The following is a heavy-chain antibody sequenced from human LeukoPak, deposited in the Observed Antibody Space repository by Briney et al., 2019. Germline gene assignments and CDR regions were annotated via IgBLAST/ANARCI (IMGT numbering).Heavy chain of an antibody. D-gene: IGHD3-10*01. CDR3: ARHSNTMVRGVLH. Sequence: GESLQISCKGSGYIFTSYWIGWVRQMPGKGLEWVGIIYPGDSDTRYSPSFQGQVTISADKSISTAYLQWSSLKASDTAMYYCARHSNTMVRGVLHWGQGTLVTVSS. V-gene: IGHV5-51*01. CDR1: GYIFTSYW. J-gene: IGHJ4*02. CDR2: IYPGDSDT.